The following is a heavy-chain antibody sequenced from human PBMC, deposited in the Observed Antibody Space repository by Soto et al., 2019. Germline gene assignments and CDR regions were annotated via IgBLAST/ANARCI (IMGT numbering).Heavy chain of an antibody. CDR1: GFTFSSYA. J-gene: IGHJ4*02. V-gene: IGHV3-23*01. Sequence: EVQLLESGGGLVQPGGSLRLSCAASGFTFSSYAMSWVRQAPGKGLEWVSAISGSDASTYSADSVKGRFTISRDNSKNTLYLQMNSLRAEDKAVYYCMLETLWCWGQGTLVTVSS. D-gene: IGHD2-21*01. CDR2: ISGSDAST. CDR3: MLETLWC.